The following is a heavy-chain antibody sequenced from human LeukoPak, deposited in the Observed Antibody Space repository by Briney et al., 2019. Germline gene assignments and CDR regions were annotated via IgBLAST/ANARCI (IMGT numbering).Heavy chain of an antibody. D-gene: IGHD6-6*01. Sequence: PGGSLRLSCAASGFTFSSYWMTWARQAPGKGLEWVANIKQDGSEKYYVDSVKGRFTISRDNAKNSLYLQMNSLRAEDTAVYYCASGRGSSSWGQGSLVTVSS. V-gene: IGHV3-7*01. J-gene: IGHJ4*02. CDR3: ASGRGSSS. CDR2: IKQDGSEK. CDR1: GFTFSSYW.